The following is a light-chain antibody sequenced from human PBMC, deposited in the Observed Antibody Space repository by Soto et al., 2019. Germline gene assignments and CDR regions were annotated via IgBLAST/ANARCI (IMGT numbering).Light chain of an antibody. J-gene: IGKJ1*01. CDR1: QSVLYRSNNKNY. V-gene: IGKV4-1*01. CDR3: QQYCSPWT. Sequence: DIVMTQSPDPLAVSLGERATINCKSSQSVLYRSNNKNYLAWYQQKPGQPPKLLIYWASTRESGVPDRFSGSGSGTDFTLTISRLQADDVAVYYCQQYCSPWTFGQGNKVEIK. CDR2: WAS.